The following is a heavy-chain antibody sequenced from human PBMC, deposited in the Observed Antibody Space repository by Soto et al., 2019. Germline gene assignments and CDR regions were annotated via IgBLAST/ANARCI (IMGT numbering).Heavy chain of an antibody. CDR1: GFSLSTSGVG. CDR2: IYWDDDK. V-gene: IGHV2-5*02. J-gene: IGHJ2*01. Sequence: QITLKESGPTLVKPTQTLTLTCTFSGFSLSTSGVGVGWIRQPPGKALEWLALIYWDDDKRYSPSLKSRLTITKYTSKNQVVLTMTKMDPVDTATYYCAHASSLYFGDYWYFDLWGRGTLVTVSS. D-gene: IGHD6-13*01. CDR3: AHASSLYFGDYWYFDL.